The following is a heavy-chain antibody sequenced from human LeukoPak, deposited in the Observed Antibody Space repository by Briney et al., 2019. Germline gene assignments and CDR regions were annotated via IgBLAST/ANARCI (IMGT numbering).Heavy chain of an antibody. CDR2: ISSSSSYI. D-gene: IGHD2-2*01. CDR1: GFTFSSYS. J-gene: IGHJ5*02. Sequence: PGRSLRLSCAASGFTFSSYSMNWVRQAPGKGLEWVSSISSSSSYIYYADSVKGRFTISRDNPKNSLYLQMNSLRAEDTAVYYCARDGRDIVVVPRWFAPWGRGALVTVSS. V-gene: IGHV3-21*06. CDR3: ARDGRDIVVVPRWFAP.